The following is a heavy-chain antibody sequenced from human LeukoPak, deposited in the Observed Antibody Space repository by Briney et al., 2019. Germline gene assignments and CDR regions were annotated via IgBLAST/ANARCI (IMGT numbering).Heavy chain of an antibody. J-gene: IGHJ5*02. D-gene: IGHD3-22*01. CDR3: ARERGYYYDSSDYESDRRFDP. CDR2: IIPSGGST. CDR1: GYTFTSYY. V-gene: IGHV1-46*01. Sequence: ASVKVSCKTSGYTFTSYYIHWVRQAPGQGLEWMGIIIPSGGSTSYAQKFQGRVTMTRDTSTSTVYMELSSLRSEDTAVYYCARERGYYYDSSDYESDRRFDPWGQGTLVTVSS.